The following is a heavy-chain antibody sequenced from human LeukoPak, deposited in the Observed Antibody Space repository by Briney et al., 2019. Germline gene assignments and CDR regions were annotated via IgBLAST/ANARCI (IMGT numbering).Heavy chain of an antibody. CDR2: ISGSGDNT. CDR1: GFTFSSYA. J-gene: IGHJ5*02. Sequence: GGSLRLSCAASGFTFSSYAMSWVRQAPGKGLEWVSGISGSGDNTYYADSVKGRFTISRDNSKNTLYLQMNSLRADDTAVYYCAKGGLVHRFDPWGQGTLVTVSS. V-gene: IGHV3-23*01. CDR3: AKGGLVHRFDP.